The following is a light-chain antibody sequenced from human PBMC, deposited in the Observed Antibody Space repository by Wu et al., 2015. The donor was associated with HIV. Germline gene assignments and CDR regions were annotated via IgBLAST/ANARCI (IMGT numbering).Light chain of an antibody. CDR1: QDINTY. Sequence: DIQLTQSPSFLSASVGDRVTITCRASQDINTYLAWFQQKPGKAPKLLIYSASSLQSGVPSGFSGSGSGTEFTLTISSLQPEDFATYYCQQSYSIPYNFGQGTKLEIK. V-gene: IGKV1-9*01. CDR3: QQSYSIPYN. CDR2: SAS. J-gene: IGKJ2*01.